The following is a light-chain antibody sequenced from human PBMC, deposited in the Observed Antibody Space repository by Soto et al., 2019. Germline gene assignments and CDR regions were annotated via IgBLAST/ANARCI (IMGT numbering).Light chain of an antibody. CDR2: WAS. CDR3: QQYYSTPPVT. Sequence: DIVMTQSPDSLAVSLGDRASINCKSSQNVLYSSNNKNYLAWYQQKPGQPPKLLIYWASTRESGVPDRFSGSGSGTDFTLTISSLQAEDVAVYYCQQYYSTPPVTFGQGTKVEFK. CDR1: QNVLYSSNNKNY. J-gene: IGKJ1*01. V-gene: IGKV4-1*01.